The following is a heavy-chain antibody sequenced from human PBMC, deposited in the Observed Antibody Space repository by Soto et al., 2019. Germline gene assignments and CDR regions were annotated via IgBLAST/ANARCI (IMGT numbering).Heavy chain of an antibody. CDR2: TNPNSGGT. J-gene: IGHJ6*02. CDR3: ARGDRYLYYYGMDV. V-gene: IGHV1-2*02. D-gene: IGHD1-20*01. Sequence: ASVKVSCKASGYTFTGYYMHWVRQAPGQGLEWMGWTNPNSGGTNYAQKFQGRVTMTRDTSISTAYMELSRLRSDDTAVYYCARGDRYLYYYGMDVWGQGTTVTVSS. CDR1: GYTFTGYY.